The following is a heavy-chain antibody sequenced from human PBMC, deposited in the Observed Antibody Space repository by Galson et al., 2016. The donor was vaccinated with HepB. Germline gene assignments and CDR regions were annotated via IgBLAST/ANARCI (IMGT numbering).Heavy chain of an antibody. CDR2: PSGTTNYV. V-gene: IGHV3-21*01. J-gene: IGHJ4*02. CDR3: VRGVFDS. CDR1: GFDFSSYG. Sequence: SLRLSCAASGFDFSSYGMNWVRQAPGKGLEWVSSPSGTTNYVFYADSVKGRFAISRDNAKNSVYLQMNSLTAEDTAFYYCVRGVFDSWGQGTLVTVSS.